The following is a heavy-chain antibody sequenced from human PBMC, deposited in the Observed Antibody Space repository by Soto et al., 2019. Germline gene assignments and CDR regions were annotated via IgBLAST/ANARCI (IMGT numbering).Heavy chain of an antibody. Sequence: GGSLRLSCAASGFTFSSYGMTWVRQAPGKGLEWVSFSSATGAGTYYADSVKGRFTISRDNSKNTLYLQMTSLRADDTAVYYCAKDRRAGGNYGFYSDFWGQGALVTVSS. J-gene: IGHJ4*02. D-gene: IGHD1-7*01. V-gene: IGHV3-23*01. CDR2: SSATGAGT. CDR1: GFTFSSYG. CDR3: AKDRRAGGNYGFYSDF.